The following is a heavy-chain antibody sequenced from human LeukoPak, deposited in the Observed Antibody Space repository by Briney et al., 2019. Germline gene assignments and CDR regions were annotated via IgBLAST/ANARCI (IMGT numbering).Heavy chain of an antibody. CDR2: IYPGDSDT. V-gene: IGHV5-51*03. CDR3: ARRASATSDYYYYMDV. Sequence: PGESLKISCKGSGYSFTSDWIGWVRQMPGKGLEWMGIIYPGDSDTRYSPSFQGQVTISADKSISTAYLQWSSLKASDTAMYYCARRASATSDYYYYMDVWGKGTTVTVSS. CDR1: GYSFTSDW. J-gene: IGHJ6*03. D-gene: IGHD1-26*01.